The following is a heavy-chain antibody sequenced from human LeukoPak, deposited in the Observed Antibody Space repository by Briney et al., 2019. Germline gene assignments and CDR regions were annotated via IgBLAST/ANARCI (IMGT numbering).Heavy chain of an antibody. CDR2: IWYDGSNK. CDR1: GFTFSSYG. CDR3: ARHFEFDY. J-gene: IGHJ4*02. D-gene: IGHD3-9*01. V-gene: IGHV3-33*01. Sequence: GGTLRLSCAASGFTFSSYGMHWVRQAPGKGLEWVRVIWYDGSNKYYTDSVKGRFTISRDNSKNTLYLQMNSLRAEDTAVYYCARHFEFDYWGQGTLVTVSS.